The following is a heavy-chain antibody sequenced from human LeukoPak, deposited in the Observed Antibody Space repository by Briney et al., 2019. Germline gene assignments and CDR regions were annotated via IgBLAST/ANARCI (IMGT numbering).Heavy chain of an antibody. J-gene: IGHJ4*02. CDR2: IIPIFATA. V-gene: IGHV1-69*13. CDR3: ARGNPRSLLPYYFDY. CDR1: GGTFSSYA. Sequence: SVTVSCRASGGTFSSYAISWVRQAPGQGLEWMGGIIPIFATANYAQKFQGRVTITADESTSTAFMELSSLRSEDTAVYYCARGNPRSLLPYYFDYWGQGTLVTVSS. D-gene: IGHD3-3*01.